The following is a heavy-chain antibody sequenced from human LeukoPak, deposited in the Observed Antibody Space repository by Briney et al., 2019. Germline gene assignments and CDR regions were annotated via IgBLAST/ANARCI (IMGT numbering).Heavy chain of an antibody. J-gene: IGHJ4*02. D-gene: IGHD1-14*01. Sequence: PGGSLRLSCAASGFTFSGHWMSWVRQAPGKGLEWVANTNQGGSDKYYVDSVKGRFTISRDNANNLLYLQMNSLRGEDTAVYYCTRDRSRAEDDWGQGTLVTVSS. CDR2: TNQGGSDK. CDR3: TRDRSRAEDD. CDR1: GFTFSGHW. V-gene: IGHV3-7*01.